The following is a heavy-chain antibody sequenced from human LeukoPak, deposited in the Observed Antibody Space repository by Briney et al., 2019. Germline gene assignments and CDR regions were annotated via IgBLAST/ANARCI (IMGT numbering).Heavy chain of an antibody. D-gene: IGHD2-2*01. Sequence: GASVKVSCKASGYTLTGYYMHWVRQAPGQGFEWMGWINPNSGDTNYALKFQGRVTMTRDTSISTAHMELSRLRSDDTAVYYCARANPLYCSSTTCLFDYWGQGTLVTVSS. J-gene: IGHJ4*02. CDR1: GYTLTGYY. V-gene: IGHV1-2*02. CDR2: INPNSGDT. CDR3: ARANPLYCSSTTCLFDY.